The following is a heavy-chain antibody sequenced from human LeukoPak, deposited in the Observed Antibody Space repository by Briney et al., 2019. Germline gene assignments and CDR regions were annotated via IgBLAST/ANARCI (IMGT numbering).Heavy chain of an antibody. Sequence: GGSLRLSCAASGFTFSSYAMSWVGPAPGKGLEWVSAISGSGGSTYYADPVKGRFTISRDNSKNTLYLQMNSLRAEDTAVYYCAKDGQVSSGWFDYWGQGTLVTVSS. J-gene: IGHJ4*02. CDR1: GFTFSSYA. CDR2: ISGSGGST. D-gene: IGHD6-19*01. V-gene: IGHV3-23*01. CDR3: AKDGQVSSGWFDY.